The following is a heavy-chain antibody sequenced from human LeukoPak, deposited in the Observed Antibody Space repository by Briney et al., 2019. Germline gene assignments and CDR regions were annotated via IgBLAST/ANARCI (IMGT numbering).Heavy chain of an antibody. V-gene: IGHV3-30*04. CDR1: EFTFSSYA. D-gene: IGHD3-10*01. CDR2: ISYDGSNK. Sequence: PGGSLRLSCAASEFTFSSYAMHWVRQAPGKGLEWVAVISYDGSNKYYADSVKGRFTISRDNSKNTLYLQMNSLRAEDTAVYYCARVGLWFGDYYYYYMDVWGKGTTVTVSS. CDR3: ARVGLWFGDYYYYYMDV. J-gene: IGHJ6*03.